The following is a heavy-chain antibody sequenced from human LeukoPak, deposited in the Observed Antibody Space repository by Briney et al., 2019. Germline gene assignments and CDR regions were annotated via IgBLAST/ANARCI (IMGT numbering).Heavy chain of an antibody. CDR1: GFTFSSHG. V-gene: IGHV3-23*01. Sequence: PGGSLRLSCVASGFTFSSHGMNWVRQAPGKGLEWVSGITSGTRTYYADSVKGRFAISRDNSKNTMYLQMNSLRAEDTAVYYCAKVNRRSFAAYYYDSSGYYVDYWGQGTLVTVSS. CDR3: AKVNRRSFAAYYYDSSGYYVDY. CDR2: ITSGTRT. J-gene: IGHJ4*02. D-gene: IGHD3-22*01.